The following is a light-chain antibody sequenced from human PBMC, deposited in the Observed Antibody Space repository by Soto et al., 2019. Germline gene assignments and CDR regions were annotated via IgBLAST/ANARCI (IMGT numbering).Light chain of an antibody. CDR2: AAS. CDR3: QQSYSTHT. CDR1: QSIRTY. Sequence: DIQMTQSPSSLSASAGDRVTITCRASQSIRTYLNWYQQRPGKAPKLLIYAASSLQSGVPSRFSGSGSETDFTLTISSLQPEDFATYYCQQSYSTHTFGQGTRLEIK. J-gene: IGKJ5*01. V-gene: IGKV1-39*01.